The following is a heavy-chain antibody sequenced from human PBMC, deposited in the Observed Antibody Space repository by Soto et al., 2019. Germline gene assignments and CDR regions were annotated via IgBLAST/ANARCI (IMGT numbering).Heavy chain of an antibody. V-gene: IGHV1-3*01. CDR2: INAGNGNT. J-gene: IGHJ4*02. CDR1: GYTFTSYA. CDR3: ARVRGVTPFDY. Sequence: ASVKVSCKASGYTFTSYAMHWVRQAPGQRLEWMGWINAGNGNTKYSQKFQGRVTITRDTSASTAYMELSSLRSEDTAAYYCARVRGVTPFDYWGQGTLVTVSS. D-gene: IGHD5-18*01.